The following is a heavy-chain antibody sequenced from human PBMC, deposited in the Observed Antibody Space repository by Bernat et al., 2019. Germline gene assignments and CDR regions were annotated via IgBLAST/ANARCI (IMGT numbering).Heavy chain of an antibody. J-gene: IGHJ4*02. CDR1: GFTFSDHY. Sequence: EVQLVESGGGLVQPGGSLRLSCAASGFTFSDHYMDWVRQAPGKGLEWVGRTRNKAKGYTTEYAASVKGRFTISRDDSKNSLYLQMNSLKTEDTALYYCARVLVVGPNYYFDSWGQGTLVTVSS. D-gene: IGHD2-8*02. CDR3: ARVLVVGPNYYFDS. CDR2: TRNKAKGYTT. V-gene: IGHV3-72*01.